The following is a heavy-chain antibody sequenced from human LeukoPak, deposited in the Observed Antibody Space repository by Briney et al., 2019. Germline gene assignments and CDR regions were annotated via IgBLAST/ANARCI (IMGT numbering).Heavy chain of an antibody. Sequence: KPSETLSLTCTVSGGSISSSSYYWGWIRQPPGKGLEWIGSIYYSGSTYYNPFLKSRVTISVDTSKNQFSLKLSSVTAADTAVYYCARAWYDILTGYYKANWFDPWGQGTLVTVSS. J-gene: IGHJ5*02. D-gene: IGHD3-9*01. CDR3: ARAWYDILTGYYKANWFDP. CDR2: IYYSGST. CDR1: GGSISSSSYY. V-gene: IGHV4-39*07.